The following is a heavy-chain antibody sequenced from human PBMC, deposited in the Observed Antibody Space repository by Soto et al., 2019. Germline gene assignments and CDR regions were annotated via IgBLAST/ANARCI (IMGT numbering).Heavy chain of an antibody. CDR2: IWYDGSNK. D-gene: IGHD6-6*01. J-gene: IGHJ4*02. CDR1: GFTFSSYG. Sequence: GGSLRLSCAASGFTFSSYGMHWVRQAPGKGLEWVAVIWYDGSNKYYADSVKGRFTISRDNSKNTLYLQMNSLRAEDTAVYYSATDAERYSSSSESAYWGQGTLATVSS. V-gene: IGHV3-30*02. CDR3: ATDAERYSSSSESAY.